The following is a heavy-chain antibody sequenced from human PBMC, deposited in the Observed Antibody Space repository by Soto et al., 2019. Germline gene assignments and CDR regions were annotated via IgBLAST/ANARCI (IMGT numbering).Heavy chain of an antibody. J-gene: IGHJ4*02. CDR3: ARAGYGGNSGLGQLDY. V-gene: IGHV4-34*01. CDR1: GGSFSGYY. D-gene: IGHD2-21*02. CDR2: INHSGST. Sequence: SETLSLTCVVEGGSFSGYYWSWIRQPPGKGLEWIGEINHSGSTNYNPSLKSRVTISVDTSKNQFSLKLSSVTAADTAVYYCARAGYGGNSGLGQLDYWGQGTLVTVSS.